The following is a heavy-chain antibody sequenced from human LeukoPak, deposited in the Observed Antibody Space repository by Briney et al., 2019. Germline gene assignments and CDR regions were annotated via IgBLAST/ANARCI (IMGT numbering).Heavy chain of an antibody. J-gene: IGHJ4*02. D-gene: IGHD4-17*01. Sequence: PGGSLTLSCGASGFTFSRYWMIWLRQAPGKALEWVANIKQDGSEKDYVDSVKGRFTIPRDNANNSLYLQMNSLRAEDTALYYCAKDSFGDEYGNFDGWGQVTLVTVSS. CDR2: IKQDGSEK. CDR1: GFTFSRYW. V-gene: IGHV3-7*01. CDR3: AKDSFGDEYGNFDG.